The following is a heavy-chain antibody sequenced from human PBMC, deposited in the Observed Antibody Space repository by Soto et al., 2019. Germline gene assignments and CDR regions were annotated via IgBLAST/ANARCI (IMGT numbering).Heavy chain of an antibody. CDR1: GGTFSTYP. Sequence: QGQLVQSGAEVRKPGSSVKVSCKASGGTFSTYPFSWVRQAPGQGLEWMGGIVPIYGSANYAQKFRGRVRITADKSTSTAYMEVTSLTSGDTAVYYCAKRDVPHSTSNAYFYDHWGRGVLVTVSS. V-gene: IGHV1-69*06. CDR2: IVPIYGSA. D-gene: IGHD2-21*02. CDR3: AKRDVPHSTSNAYFYDH. J-gene: IGHJ4*02.